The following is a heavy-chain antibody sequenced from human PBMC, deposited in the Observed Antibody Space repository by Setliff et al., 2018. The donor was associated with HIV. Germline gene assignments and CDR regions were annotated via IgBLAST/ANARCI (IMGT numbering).Heavy chain of an antibody. Sequence: SVKVSCKASGGSFSNYPISWVRQAPGQGLEWMGGIVPLVGTPNYAQKFQGRLTITADKSTRTAYLELSRLSYEDTAVYWCARDSTFFYGSGTSYNVVYWGQGTLVTVS. D-gene: IGHD3-10*01. CDR3: ARDSTFFYGSGTSYNVVY. V-gene: IGHV1-69*06. CDR1: GGSFSNYP. CDR2: IVPLVGTP. J-gene: IGHJ4*02.